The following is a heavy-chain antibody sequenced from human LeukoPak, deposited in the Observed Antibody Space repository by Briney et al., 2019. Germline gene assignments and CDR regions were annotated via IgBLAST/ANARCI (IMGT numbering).Heavy chain of an antibody. J-gene: IGHJ4*02. D-gene: IGHD6-13*01. V-gene: IGHV4-39*01. Sequence: PETLSLTCTVSGGSISSSSYYWGWIRQPPGKGLEWIGSIYYSGSTYYNPSLKSRVTISVDTSKNQFSLKLSSVTAADTAVYYCARLVDSSSWYPGYFDYWGQGTLVTVSS. CDR2: IYYSGST. CDR3: ARLVDSSSWYPGYFDY. CDR1: GGSISSSSYY.